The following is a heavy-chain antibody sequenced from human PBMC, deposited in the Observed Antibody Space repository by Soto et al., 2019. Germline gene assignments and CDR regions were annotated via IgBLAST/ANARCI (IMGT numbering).Heavy chain of an antibody. D-gene: IGHD2-15*01. CDR3: AKDIGVAATFY. J-gene: IGHJ4*02. CDR2: IIPIFGTA. CDR1: GGTFSSYA. Sequence: QVQLVQSGAEVKKPGSSVKVSCKASGGTFSSYAISWVRQAPGQGLEWMGGIIPIFGTANYAQKFHVRVTITADESTRTAYMELSGLRAEDTAVCYCAKDIGVAATFYWGQGTLVTVSS. V-gene: IGHV1-69*12.